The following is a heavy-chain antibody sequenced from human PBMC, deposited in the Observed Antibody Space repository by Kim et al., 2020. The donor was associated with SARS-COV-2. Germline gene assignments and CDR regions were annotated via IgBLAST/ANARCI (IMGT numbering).Heavy chain of an antibody. V-gene: IGHV5-10-1*01. J-gene: IGHJ5*02. CDR2: IDPSDSYT. Sequence: GESLKISCKGSGYSFTSYWISWVRQMPGKGLEWMGRIDPSDSYTNYSPSFQGHVTISADKSISTAYLQWSSLKASDTAMYYCARLENCSGGSCYSGWFDPWGQGTLVTVSS. CDR1: GYSFTSYW. D-gene: IGHD2-15*01. CDR3: ARLENCSGGSCYSGWFDP.